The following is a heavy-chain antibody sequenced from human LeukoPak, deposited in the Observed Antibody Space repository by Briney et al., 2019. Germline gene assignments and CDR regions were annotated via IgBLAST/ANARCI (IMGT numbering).Heavy chain of an antibody. J-gene: IGHJ6*03. CDR3: ARVSRHTAKYQTGTTVSGYYYYMDV. CDR1: GGSISSSSYY. V-gene: IGHV4-39*07. Sequence: SETLSLTCTVSGGSISSSSYYWGWIRQPPGKGLEWIGSIYYSGSTYYNPSLKSRVTISVDTSKNQFSLKLSSVTAADTAVYYCARVSRHTAKYQTGTTVSGYYYYMDVWGKGTTVTVSS. CDR2: IYYSGST. D-gene: IGHD1-7*01.